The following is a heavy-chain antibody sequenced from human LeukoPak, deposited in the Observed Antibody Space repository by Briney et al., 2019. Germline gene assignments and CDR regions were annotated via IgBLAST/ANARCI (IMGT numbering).Heavy chain of an antibody. D-gene: IGHD2-2*01. Sequence: GESLKISCQGSGYDSGVSFTSHSIAWVRQMPGKGLEWMGIIYPRDSTTLYSPSFQGQVTISADTSIHTAYLQWSSLKASDTAMYYCARSRGRGGTIVVVPAAMPLWFDPWGQGTLVTVSS. CDR1: GYDSGVSFTSHS. V-gene: IGHV5-51*01. J-gene: IGHJ5*02. CDR3: ARSRGRGGTIVVVPAAMPLWFDP. CDR2: IYPRDSTT.